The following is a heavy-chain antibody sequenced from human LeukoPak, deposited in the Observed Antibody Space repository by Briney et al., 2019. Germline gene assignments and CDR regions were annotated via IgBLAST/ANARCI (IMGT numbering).Heavy chain of an antibody. CDR2: IYYSGST. CDR1: GGSISSYY. J-gene: IGHJ4*02. V-gene: IGHV4-59*01. D-gene: IGHD4-17*01. CDR3: ANTDYGDYGDY. Sequence: SETLSLTCTVSGGSISSYYWSWIRQPPGKGLEWIGYIYYSGSTNYNPSLKSRVTISVDTSKNQFSLKLSSVTAADTAVYYCANTDYGDYGDYWGQGTLVTVSS.